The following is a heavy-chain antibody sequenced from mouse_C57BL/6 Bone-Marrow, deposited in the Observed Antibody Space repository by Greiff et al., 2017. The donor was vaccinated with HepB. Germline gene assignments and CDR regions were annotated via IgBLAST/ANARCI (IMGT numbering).Heavy chain of an antibody. Sequence: EVMLVESGGGLVKPGGSLKLSCAASGFPFSSYTMSWVRQTPEKRLEWVATISGGGGNTYYPASVKGRFTISRDNAKNTLYLQMRSLRSEDTALYYCVRHPHSSKSAYFDYWGDGTTLTDSS. CDR2: ISGGGGNT. CDR3: VRHPHSSKSAYFDY. V-gene: IGHV5-9*01. D-gene: IGHD2-5*01. CDR1: GFPFSSYT. J-gene: IGHJ2*01.